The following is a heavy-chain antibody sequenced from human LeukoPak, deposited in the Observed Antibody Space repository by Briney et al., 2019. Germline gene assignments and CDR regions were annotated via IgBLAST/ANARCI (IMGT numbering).Heavy chain of an antibody. CDR2: IYYSGST. D-gene: IGHD5-12*01. V-gene: IGHV4-30-4*01. J-gene: IGHJ6*02. CDR1: GGSISSGDYY. CDR3: ARDYSGYVRYHYGMDV. Sequence: SQTLSLTCTVSGGSISSGDYYWSWIRQPPGKGLEWIGYIYYSGSTYYNPSLKSRVTISVDTSKNQFSLKLSSVTAADTAVYYCARDYSGYVRYHYGMDVWGQGTTVTVSS.